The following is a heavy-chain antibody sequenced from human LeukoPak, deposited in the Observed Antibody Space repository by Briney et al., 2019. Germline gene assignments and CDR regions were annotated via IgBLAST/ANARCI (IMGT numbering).Heavy chain of an antibody. CDR2: IIPIFGTA. CDR3: ARGAEAYSSSWLTIDY. CDR1: GGTFSSYA. D-gene: IGHD6-13*01. J-gene: IGHJ4*02. V-gene: IGHV1-69*05. Sequence: SVKVSCKASGGTFSSYAISWVRQAPGQGLEWMGGIIPIFGTANYAQKFQGRVTITTDESTSTAYMELSSLRSEDTAVYYRARGAEAYSSSWLTIDYWGQGTPVTVSS.